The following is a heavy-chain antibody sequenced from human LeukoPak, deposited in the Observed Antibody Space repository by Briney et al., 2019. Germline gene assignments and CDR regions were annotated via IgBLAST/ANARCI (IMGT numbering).Heavy chain of an antibody. CDR3: ARAIAPTYTYGKVDY. Sequence: GGSLRLSCAASGFTFRSYAMGWVRQAPGKGLEWVSSISGSGGSTYYADSVKGRFTISRDNSQNTVYLQMNSLRAEDTAVYYCARAIAPTYTYGKVDYWGQGTLVTVSS. D-gene: IGHD5-18*01. V-gene: IGHV3-23*01. CDR2: ISGSGGST. CDR1: GFTFRSYA. J-gene: IGHJ4*02.